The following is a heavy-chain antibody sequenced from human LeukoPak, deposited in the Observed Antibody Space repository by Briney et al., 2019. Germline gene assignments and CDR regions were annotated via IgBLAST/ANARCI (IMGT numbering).Heavy chain of an antibody. D-gene: IGHD1-26*01. V-gene: IGHV3-30-3*02. J-gene: IGHJ4*02. CDR1: GFSFSDYA. CDR3: AKDRRGSYSYDY. Sequence: PGGSLRLSYAASGFSFSDYAMHWVRQAPGKGLEWVAVIWHDGSNKYYADSVQGRFTISRDNSKSTLYLQMNSLRAEDTAVYHCAKDRRGSYSYDYWGQGTLVTVSS. CDR2: IWHDGSNK.